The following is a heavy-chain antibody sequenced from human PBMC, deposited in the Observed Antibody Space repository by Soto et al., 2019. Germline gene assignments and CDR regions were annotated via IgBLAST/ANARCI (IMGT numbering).Heavy chain of an antibody. Sequence: QVQLQQWGAGLLKPSETLSLTCAVYGGSFSGYYWSWIRQPPGKGLEWIGEINHSGSTNYNPSLKSRVTISVDTSKNHFSLKLSSVTAADTAVYYCARVPEYSSSAQLDSWGQGTLVTVSS. D-gene: IGHD6-6*01. J-gene: IGHJ4*02. CDR2: INHSGST. V-gene: IGHV4-34*01. CDR1: GGSFSGYY. CDR3: ARVPEYSSSAQLDS.